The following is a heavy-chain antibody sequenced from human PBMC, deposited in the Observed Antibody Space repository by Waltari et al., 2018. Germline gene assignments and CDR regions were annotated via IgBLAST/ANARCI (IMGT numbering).Heavy chain of an antibody. CDR1: GGSISSSSYY. V-gene: IGHV4-39*01. J-gene: IGHJ6*02. Sequence: QLQLQESGPGLVKPSETLSLTCTVSGGSISSSSYYWGWIRQPPGQGLGWIGSIYYSGSTHYTPSLKRRVTISVDTSKNQFSLKLSSVTAADTAVYYCARHCVPAAMLLGPYYYYGMDVWGQGTTVTVSS. CDR2: IYYSGST. D-gene: IGHD2-2*01. CDR3: ARHCVPAAMLLGPYYYYGMDV.